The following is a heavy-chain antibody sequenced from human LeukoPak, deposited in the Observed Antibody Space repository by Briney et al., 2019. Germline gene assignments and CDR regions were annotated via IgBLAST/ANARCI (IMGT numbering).Heavy chain of an antibody. CDR2: IIPIFGTA. D-gene: IGHD6-6*01. CDR3: ARGHGYSSSSDYYFDY. V-gene: IGHV1-69*06. CDR1: GGTFSSYA. J-gene: IGHJ4*02. Sequence: GASVKVSCKASGGTFSSYAISWVRQAPGQGLEWMGGIIPIFGTANYAQKFQGRVTITADKSTSTAYMELSSLRSEDTAVYYCARGHGYSSSSDYYFDYWGQGTLVTVSS.